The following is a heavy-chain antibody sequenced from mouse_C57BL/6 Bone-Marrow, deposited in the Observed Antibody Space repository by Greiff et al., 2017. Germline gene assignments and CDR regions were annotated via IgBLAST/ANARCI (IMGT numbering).Heavy chain of an antibody. Sequence: VQLQQSGPGLVAPSQSLSITCTVSGFSLTSYGVDWVRQSPGKGLEWLGVIWGVGSTNYNSALKSRLSISKDNSKIQVFLRMNSLQTDDAAMYYCASVGGYDGFAYWGQGTLVTVSA. J-gene: IGHJ3*01. CDR2: IWGVGST. CDR1: GFSLTSYG. V-gene: IGHV2-6*01. D-gene: IGHD2-2*01. CDR3: ASVGGYDGFAY.